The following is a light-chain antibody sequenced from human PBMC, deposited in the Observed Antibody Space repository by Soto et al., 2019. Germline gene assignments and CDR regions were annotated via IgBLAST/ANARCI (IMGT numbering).Light chain of an antibody. V-gene: IGKV1-5*01. CDR3: QQYDTYWT. CDR1: QSISYW. Sequence: DIQITHSPSTLSASVVDRVTITFRASQSISYWLAWYQQKPGKAPKLLIYDASRLQSGVPSRFSGSTSGTEFTLTISSLQPDDIATYYCQQYDTYWTFGQGTKVDIK. CDR2: DAS. J-gene: IGKJ1*01.